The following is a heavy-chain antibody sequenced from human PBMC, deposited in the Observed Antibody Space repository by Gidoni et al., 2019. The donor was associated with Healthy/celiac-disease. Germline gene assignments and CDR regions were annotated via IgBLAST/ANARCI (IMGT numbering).Heavy chain of an antibody. CDR3: ARERGGGPFDY. D-gene: IGHD3-16*01. CDR2: IYSAGST. Sequence: EVQLVEYGGGLIQPGGSLRLSWAASGFTCSSNYMSWVRQAPGKGREWVSVIYSAGSTYYADSVKGRFTISRDNSKNTLYLQMNSLRAEDTAVYYCARERGGGPFDYWGQGTLVTVSS. CDR1: GFTCSSNY. J-gene: IGHJ4*02. V-gene: IGHV3-53*01.